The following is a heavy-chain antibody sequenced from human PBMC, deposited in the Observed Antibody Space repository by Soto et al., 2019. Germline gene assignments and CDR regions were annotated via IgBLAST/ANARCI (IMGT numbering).Heavy chain of an antibody. CDR1: GASIGSGSYS. D-gene: IGHD3-10*01. Sequence: QLQLQESGSGLVRPSQTLSLTCTVSGASIGSGSYSWNWIRQPPGKGLEWIGYLHHSGDTYFNPSFRRRVSISGDRSNTLFSLKLISVTAADTAVYYCARFPLWFGELDYWCQGALVTVSS. J-gene: IGHJ4*02. CDR3: ARFPLWFGELDY. CDR2: LHHSGDT. V-gene: IGHV4-30-2*01.